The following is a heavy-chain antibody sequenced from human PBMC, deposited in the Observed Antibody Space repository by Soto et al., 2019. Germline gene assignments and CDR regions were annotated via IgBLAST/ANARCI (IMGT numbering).Heavy chain of an antibody. CDR3: AKNGQPPYYYYGMDV. J-gene: IGHJ6*02. V-gene: IGHV1-18*01. Sequence: QGQLVQSGAEVKKPGASVKVSCKASGYTFSRYGISWVRQAPGHGLEWMGWISGYNGDTKYAQKLQGRVTMTVDTSTSTAYMELRSLTSDDTAVYYCAKNGQPPYYYYGMDVWGQGTTVGVSS. CDR1: GYTFSRYG. CDR2: ISGYNGDT. D-gene: IGHD2-8*01.